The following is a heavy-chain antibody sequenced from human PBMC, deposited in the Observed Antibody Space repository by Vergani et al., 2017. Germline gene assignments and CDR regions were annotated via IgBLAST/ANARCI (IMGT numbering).Heavy chain of an antibody. CDR3: ARLYGRDSSGSKYFDY. V-gene: IGHV5-51*01. J-gene: IGHJ4*02. CDR2: IHPADSDT. CDR1: GYSFTNYW. D-gene: IGHD3-22*01. Sequence: EVQLVQSGAEVKKPGESLTISCQISGYSFTNYWIGWVRQMPGKGLEWMGIIHPADSDTRYSPSFQGQVTISVDKSISTAYLQRSSLRASDSAMYYCARLYGRDSSGSKYFDYWSQGTLVAVSS.